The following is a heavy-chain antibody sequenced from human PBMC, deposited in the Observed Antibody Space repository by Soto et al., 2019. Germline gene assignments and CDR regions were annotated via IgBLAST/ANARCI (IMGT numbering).Heavy chain of an antibody. J-gene: IGHJ4*02. CDR1: GGSISSYY. CDR3: ASMGYHYGSGSYPLDY. CDR2: MYNSGST. V-gene: IGHV4-59*08. Sequence: QVQLQESGPGLVKPSETLSLTCTVSGGSISSYYWTWIRQPPGKGLEWIGFMYNSGSTHYNPSLKRRVPLSLDTAKTQFSLNLRSVTAADTAVYYCASMGYHYGSGSYPLDYWGQGTLVTVSS. D-gene: IGHD3-10*01.